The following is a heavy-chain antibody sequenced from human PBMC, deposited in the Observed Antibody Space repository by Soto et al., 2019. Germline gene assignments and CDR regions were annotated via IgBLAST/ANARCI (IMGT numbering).Heavy chain of an antibody. V-gene: IGHV4-59*01. CDR1: GGSISSYY. CDR3: ARDGEGEGYRHYGMDV. Sequence: SETLSLTCTVSGGSISSYYWSWIRQPPGKGLEWIGYIYYSGSTNYNPSLKSRVTISVDTSKNQFSLKLSSVTAADTVVYYCARDGEGEGYRHYGMDVWGQGTTVTVSS. CDR2: IYYSGST. D-gene: IGHD4-4*01. J-gene: IGHJ6*02.